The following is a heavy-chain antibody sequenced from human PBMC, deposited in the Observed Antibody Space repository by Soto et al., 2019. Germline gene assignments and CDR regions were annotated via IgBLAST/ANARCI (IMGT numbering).Heavy chain of an antibody. V-gene: IGHV4-39*01. J-gene: IGHJ5*02. CDR3: ARHGDYGDYSTLVRFDP. D-gene: IGHD4-17*01. CDR1: GGSISSSSYY. Sequence: SSETLSLTCTVSGGSISSSSYYWGWIRQPSGKGLEWIGSIYYSGSTYYNPSLKSRVTISVDTSKNQFSLKPSSVTAADTAVYYCARHGDYGDYSTLVRFDPWGQGTLVTVSS. CDR2: IYYSGST.